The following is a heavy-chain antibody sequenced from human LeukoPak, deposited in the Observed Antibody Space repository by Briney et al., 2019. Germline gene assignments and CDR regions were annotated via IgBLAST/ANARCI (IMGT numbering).Heavy chain of an antibody. Sequence: PSQTLSLTCTVSGGSITGGGYSWSWIRQAPGKGLEWIGYFYHGGSTSYNPSLRSRVTISVDRSKNQFSLKLTSVTAADTAVYYCARSAFAEGYFDLWGRGTLVTASS. V-gene: IGHV4-30-2*01. J-gene: IGHJ2*01. CDR2: FYHGGST. CDR1: GGSITGGGYS. CDR3: ARSAFAEGYFDL.